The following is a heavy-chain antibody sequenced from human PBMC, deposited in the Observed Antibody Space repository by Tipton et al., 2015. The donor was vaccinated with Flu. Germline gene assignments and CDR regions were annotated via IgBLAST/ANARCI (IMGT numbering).Heavy chain of an antibody. V-gene: IGHV3-74*01. Sequence: AASGFTFSRNWMHWVRQAPGKGLVWVARINSDGGSTNYADSVKGRFTISRDNAKNTLSLQMNSLRAEDTAVYYCASQHIVVVTADAPNIWGQGTMVTVSS. CDR2: INSDGGST. CDR1: GFTFSRNW. D-gene: IGHD2-21*02. CDR3: ASQHIVVVTADAPNI. J-gene: IGHJ3*02.